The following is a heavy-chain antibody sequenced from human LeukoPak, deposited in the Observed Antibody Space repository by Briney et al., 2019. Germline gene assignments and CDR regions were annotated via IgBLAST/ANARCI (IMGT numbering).Heavy chain of an antibody. V-gene: IGHV3-48*01. CDR3: AKGYYGSGSYGWFDY. D-gene: IGHD3-10*01. CDR1: GFTFNSYG. J-gene: IGHJ4*02. CDR2: ISSSSSTI. Sequence: PGGSLRLSCAASGFTFNSYGMIWVRQAPGKGLEWVSYISSSSSTITYADSVKGRFTISRDNSKNTLFLHMNSLRAEDTAVYSCAKGYYGSGSYGWFDYWGQGTLVTVSS.